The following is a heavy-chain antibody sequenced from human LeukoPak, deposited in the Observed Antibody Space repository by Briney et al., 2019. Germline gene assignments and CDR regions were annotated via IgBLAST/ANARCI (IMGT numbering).Heavy chain of an antibody. V-gene: IGHV4-34*01. Sequence: PSETLSLTCAVYGGSFSGYYWSWIRQPPGKGLEWIGEINHSGSTNYNPSLRSRVTISVDTSKNQFSLKLSSVTAADTAVYYCARGADGGGSSSPQTYYFDYWGQGTLVTVSS. CDR2: INHSGST. CDR3: ARGADGGGSSSPQTYYFDY. D-gene: IGHD6-6*01. J-gene: IGHJ4*02. CDR1: GGSFSGYY.